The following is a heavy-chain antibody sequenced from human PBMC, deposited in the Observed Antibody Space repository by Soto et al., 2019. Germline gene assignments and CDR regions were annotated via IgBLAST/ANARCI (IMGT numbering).Heavy chain of an antibody. V-gene: IGHV1-45*02. J-gene: IGHJ4*02. CDR2: ITPFSGDV. Sequence: QMQLVQSGAEVKKTGSTVTVSCKALGYTFTYRYINWVRQAPGQALEWMGWITPFSGDVHYAQKLQERVTITRDRSINTAYMRMSSLRSEDTAMAYCARGGAGFGPCTWELPDHGGQGTRVTVSS. D-gene: IGHD1-26*01. CDR1: GYTFTYRY. CDR3: ARGGAGFGPCTWELPDH.